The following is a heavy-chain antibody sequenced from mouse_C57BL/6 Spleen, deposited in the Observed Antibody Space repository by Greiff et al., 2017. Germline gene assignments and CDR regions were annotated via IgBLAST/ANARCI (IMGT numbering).Heavy chain of an antibody. CDR2: IYPGGGYT. Sequence: QVQLQQSGAELVRPGTSVKMSCMASGYTFTNYWIGWAKQRPGHGLEWIGDIYPGGGYTNYNEKFKGKATLTADKSSSTAYMQFSSLTSEDSAIYYCARGPDGYPYYFDYWGQGTTLTVSS. J-gene: IGHJ2*01. D-gene: IGHD2-3*01. V-gene: IGHV1-63*01. CDR3: ARGPDGYPYYFDY. CDR1: GYTFTNYW.